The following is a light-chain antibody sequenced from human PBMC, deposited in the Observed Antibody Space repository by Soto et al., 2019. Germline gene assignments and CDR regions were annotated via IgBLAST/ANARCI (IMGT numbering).Light chain of an antibody. CDR3: QQYHRSPFN. Sequence: DIQMTQSPSPLSASVGGSVTITCRASQPISEFLSWYQQKPGKAPRLLIYSSSRVESGVPSRFGAGGSGTEFTLTINNLQPEDFASYICQQYHRSPFNFGPGTTVVV. J-gene: IGKJ3*01. V-gene: IGKV1-39*01. CDR1: QPISEF. CDR2: SSS.